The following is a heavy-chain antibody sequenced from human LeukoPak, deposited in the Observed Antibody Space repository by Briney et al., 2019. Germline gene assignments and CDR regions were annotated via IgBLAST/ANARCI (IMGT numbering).Heavy chain of an antibody. Sequence: GESLKISCKGSGYSFTSYCIGWVRQMPGKGLEWMGIIYPGDFDTRYSPSFQGQVTISADKSISTAYLQWSSLKATDTAMYYCARHRRVATIRAYYGMDVWGQGTTVTVSS. D-gene: IGHD5-12*01. CDR3: ARHRRVATIRAYYGMDV. CDR1: GYSFTSYC. V-gene: IGHV5-51*01. CDR2: IYPGDFDT. J-gene: IGHJ6*02.